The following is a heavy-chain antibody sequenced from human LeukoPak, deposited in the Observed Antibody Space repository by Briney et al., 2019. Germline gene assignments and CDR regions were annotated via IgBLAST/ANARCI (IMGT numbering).Heavy chain of an antibody. CDR3: ARARRNCSSTSCYEYYFDY. CDR1: GGSISSSSYY. D-gene: IGHD2-2*01. J-gene: IGHJ4*02. CDR2: IYYSGST. Sequence: PSETLSLTCTVSGGSISSSSYYWGWIRQPPGKGLEWIGSIYYSGSTYYNPSLKSRVTISVDTSKNQFSLKLSSVTTADTAVYYCARARRNCSSTSCYEYYFDYWGQGTLVTVSS. V-gene: IGHV4-39*07.